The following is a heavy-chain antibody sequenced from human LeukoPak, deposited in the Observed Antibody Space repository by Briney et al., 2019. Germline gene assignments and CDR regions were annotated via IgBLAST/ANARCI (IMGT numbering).Heavy chain of an antibody. J-gene: IGHJ6*03. CDR3: ARVPVVTARNYYYYYMDV. CDR2: IYYSGST. CDR1: GGSISSYY. Sequence: PSETLSLTCTVSGGSISSYYWSWIRQPPGKGLEWIGYIYYSGSTNYNPSLKSRVTISVDTSKNQFSLKLSSVTAADTAVYYFARVPVVTARNYYYYYMDVWGKGTTVTVSS. D-gene: IGHD2-21*02. V-gene: IGHV4-59*01.